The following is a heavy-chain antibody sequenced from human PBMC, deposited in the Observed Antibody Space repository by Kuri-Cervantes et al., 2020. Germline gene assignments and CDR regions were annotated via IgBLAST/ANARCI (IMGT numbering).Heavy chain of an antibody. CDR3: ARDGGWLQSQYYFDY. CDR1: GSTFSSYA. Sequence: GESLKISCAASGSTFSSYAMHWVRQAPGKGLEWVAVIWYDGSNKYYADSVKGRFTISRDNSKNTLYLQMNSLRAEDTAVYYCARDGGWLQSQYYFDYWGQGTLVTVSS. V-gene: IGHV3-30*04. CDR2: IWYDGSNK. J-gene: IGHJ4*02. D-gene: IGHD5-24*01.